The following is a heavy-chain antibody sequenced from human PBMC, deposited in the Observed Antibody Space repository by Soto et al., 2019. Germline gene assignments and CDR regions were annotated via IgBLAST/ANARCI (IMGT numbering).Heavy chain of an antibody. CDR1: GGSISSYY. CDR2: THYSGST. CDR3: TRSHYFDY. J-gene: IGHJ4*02. V-gene: IGHV4-59*08. Sequence: SETLSLTCTVSGGSISSYYWSWIRQPPGKGLEWIGYTHYSGSTNYNPSLKSRVTMSVDASRNLFSLKLSSVTAADTAVYFCTRSHYFDYWGQGALVTVSS.